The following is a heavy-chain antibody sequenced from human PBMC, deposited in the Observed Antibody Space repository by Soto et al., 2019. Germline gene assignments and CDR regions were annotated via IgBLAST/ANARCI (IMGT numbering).Heavy chain of an antibody. V-gene: IGHV3-30-3*01. CDR2: ISYDGNNK. J-gene: IGHJ4*02. CDR1: GSTFSRYT. CDR3: ARFRSERPFDY. Sequence: GSLLLACSAPGSTFSRYTMHWVRQAPGKGLEWVAVISYDGNNKYYADSVKGRFTISRDNSKNTLSLQMNSLRPEDTAVYYCARFRSERPFDYWGQGTLVTVYS.